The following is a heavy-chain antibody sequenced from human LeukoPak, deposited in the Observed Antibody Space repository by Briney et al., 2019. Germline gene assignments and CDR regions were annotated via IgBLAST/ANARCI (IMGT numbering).Heavy chain of an antibody. J-gene: IGHJ6*03. CDR2: IKSKTDGGTT. V-gene: IGHV3-15*01. D-gene: IGHD1/OR15-1a*01. Sequence: GGSLRLSCAASGFTFSNAWMSWVHQAPGKGLEWVGRIKSKTDGGTTDYAAPVKDRFTISRDDSKNTLYLQMNSLRTEDTAVYYCTTELGEQRGYMDVWGKGTTVTVSS. CDR1: GFTFSNAW. CDR3: TTELGEQRGYMDV.